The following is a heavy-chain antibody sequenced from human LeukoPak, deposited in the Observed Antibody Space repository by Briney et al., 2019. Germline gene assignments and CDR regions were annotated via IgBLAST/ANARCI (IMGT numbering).Heavy chain of an antibody. CDR1: GYTFTSYD. CDR3: ARGGDCSSTSCYRGYWFDP. CDR2: MNPNSGNT. V-gene: IGHV1-8*01. J-gene: IGHJ5*02. D-gene: IGHD2-2*02. Sequence: GASVKVSCKASGYTFTSYDINWVRQATGQGLEWMGWMNPNSGNTGYAQKFQGRVTMTRNTSISTAYMELSSLRSEDTAVYYRARGGDCSSTSCYRGYWFDPWGQGTLVTVSS.